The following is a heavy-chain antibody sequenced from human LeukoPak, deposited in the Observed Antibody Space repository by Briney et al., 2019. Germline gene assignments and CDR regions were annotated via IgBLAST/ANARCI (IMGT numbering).Heavy chain of an antibody. D-gene: IGHD2-2*01. J-gene: IGHJ4*02. V-gene: IGHV3-66*02. Sequence: GGSLRLSYAASAFTVSSNYMSWVRQAPGKGLEWVSVIYSGGSTYYADSVKGRFTISRDNSKNTLYLQMNSLRAEDTAVYYCAREYCSSTSCSVDYWGQGTLVTVSS. CDR3: AREYCSSTSCSVDY. CDR2: IYSGGST. CDR1: AFTVSSNY.